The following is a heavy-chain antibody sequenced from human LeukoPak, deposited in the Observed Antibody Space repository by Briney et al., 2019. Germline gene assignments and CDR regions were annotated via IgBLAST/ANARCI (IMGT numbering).Heavy chain of an antibody. Sequence: SGTLSLTCTVSGGSISSGGYYWSWIRQPPGKGLEWIGYIYHSGSTYYNPSLKSRVTISVDRSKNQFSLKLSSVTAADTAVYYCASRDLDEYQLSPPPVPGWGQGTLVTVSS. J-gene: IGHJ4*02. CDR3: ASRDLDEYQLSPPPVPG. CDR2: IYHSGST. CDR1: GGSISSGGYY. V-gene: IGHV4-30-2*01. D-gene: IGHD2-2*01.